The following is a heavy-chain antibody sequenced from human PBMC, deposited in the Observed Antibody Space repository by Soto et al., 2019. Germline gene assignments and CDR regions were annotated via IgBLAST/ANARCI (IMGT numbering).Heavy chain of an antibody. V-gene: IGHV4-4*07. CDR2: VSTNGAT. CDR1: DYFISSYY. D-gene: IGHD3-9*01. J-gene: IGHJ6*02. Sequence: PXETRSLTCTVADYFISSYYWNWIRQPAGKGLEWIGRVSTNGATNDNPSLESRVTMSVDTSKNQFSLKLTSVTAADTAVYFCARADYEILTGSYAMDVWGQGTTVTVSS. CDR3: ARADYEILTGSYAMDV.